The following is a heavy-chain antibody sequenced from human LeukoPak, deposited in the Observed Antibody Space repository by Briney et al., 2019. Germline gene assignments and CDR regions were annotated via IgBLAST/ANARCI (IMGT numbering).Heavy chain of an antibody. CDR3: ARVDTYCGGDCYDPTDFDC. D-gene: IGHD2-21*01. Sequence: SVKVSCKASGGTFSSYAISWVRQAPGQGLEWMGGIIPIFGTANYAQKFQGRVTITADESTSTAYMELSSLRSEDTAVYYCARVDTYCGGDCYDPTDFDCWGQGTLVTVSS. J-gene: IGHJ4*02. V-gene: IGHV1-69*01. CDR1: GGTFSSYA. CDR2: IIPIFGTA.